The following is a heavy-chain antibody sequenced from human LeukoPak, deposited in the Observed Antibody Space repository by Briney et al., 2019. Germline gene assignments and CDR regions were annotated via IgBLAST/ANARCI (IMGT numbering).Heavy chain of an antibody. V-gene: IGHV4-4*07. CDR2: IYTSGST. D-gene: IGHD4-17*01. J-gene: IGHJ4*02. CDR1: GGSINSYY. CDR3: ARDRDYGDLFYFDS. Sequence: PSETLSLTCTVSGGSINSYYWTWIRQPAGKGLEWIGRIYTSGSTNYNPSLKSRVTMSVDTYKNHFSLKLNSVTAADTAVYYCARDRDYGDLFYFDSWGQGILVT.